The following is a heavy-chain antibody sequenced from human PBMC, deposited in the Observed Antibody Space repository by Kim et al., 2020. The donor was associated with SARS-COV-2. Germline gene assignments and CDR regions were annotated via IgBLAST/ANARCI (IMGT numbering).Heavy chain of an antibody. CDR2: IYYSGST. Sequence: SETLSLTCTVSGGSISNYYWSSMRQPPGKRLEWIGYIYYSGSTNYNPSLKSRITISVDTSKNQFSLKMRSVTAADTAVYYCARANYFDYWGQGTLVTVAS. CDR3: ARANYFDY. J-gene: IGHJ4*02. V-gene: IGHV4-59*01. CDR1: GGSISNYY.